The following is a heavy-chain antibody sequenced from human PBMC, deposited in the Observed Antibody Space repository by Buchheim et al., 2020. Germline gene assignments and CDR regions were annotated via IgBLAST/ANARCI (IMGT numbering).Heavy chain of an antibody. CDR1: GFTFSSYG. CDR2: IWYDGSNK. CDR3: ARDFVTGGWLAQGGDY. Sequence: VQLVESGGDLVQPGGSLRLSCAASGFTFSSYGMHWVRQAPGKGLEWVAVIWYDGSNKYYADSVKGRFTISRDNSKNTLYLQMNSLRAEDTAVYYCARDFVTGGWLAQGGDYWGQGTL. D-gene: IGHD3-9*01. V-gene: IGHV3-33*08. J-gene: IGHJ4*02.